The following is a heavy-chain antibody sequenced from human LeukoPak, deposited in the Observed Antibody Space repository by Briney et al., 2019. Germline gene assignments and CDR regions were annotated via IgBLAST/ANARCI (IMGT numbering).Heavy chain of an antibody. D-gene: IGHD1-26*01. V-gene: IGHV3-7*01. Sequence: GGSLRLSCAASGFTFNDYWMSWVRQAPGKGLEWVADIKQDGNDQKYVDSVKGRFTISRDNTKNSLYLQMNSLRAEDTAVYYCARPALVGEIFEHWGQGTLVTVSS. CDR1: GFTFNDYW. CDR3: ARPALVGEIFEH. CDR2: IKQDGNDQ. J-gene: IGHJ4*02.